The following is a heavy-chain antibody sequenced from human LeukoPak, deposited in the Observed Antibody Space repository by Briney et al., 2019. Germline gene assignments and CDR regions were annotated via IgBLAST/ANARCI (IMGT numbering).Heavy chain of an antibody. Sequence: GGSLRLSRAASGFTFSDYYMSWIRQAPGKGLEWVSYTSSSGITIYYADSVKGRFTISRDNAKNSLYLQMNSLRAEDTAVYYCARAGSHYDSSGYMSFDYWGQGTLVTVSS. CDR2: TSSSGITI. V-gene: IGHV3-11*01. CDR1: GFTFSDYY. D-gene: IGHD3-22*01. CDR3: ARAGSHYDSSGYMSFDY. J-gene: IGHJ4*02.